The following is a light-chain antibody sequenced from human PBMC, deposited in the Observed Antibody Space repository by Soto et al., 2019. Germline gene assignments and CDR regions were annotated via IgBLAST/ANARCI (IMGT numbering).Light chain of an antibody. J-gene: IGLJ1*01. V-gene: IGLV2-14*01. CDR1: NSEVGGYNY. CDR3: SSYTSSSTVYV. Sequence: QSALTQPASVSGSPGQSITISCTGTNSEVGGYNYVSWYQQHPGKAPKLMIYEVNNRPSGVSNRFSGSKSDNTASLTISGLQAEDEADYYCSSYTSSSTVYVFGTGTKLTVL. CDR2: EVN.